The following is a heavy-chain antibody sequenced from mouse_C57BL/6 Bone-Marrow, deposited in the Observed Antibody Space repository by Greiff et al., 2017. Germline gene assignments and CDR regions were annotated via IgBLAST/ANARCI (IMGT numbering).Heavy chain of an antibody. J-gene: IGHJ3*01. CDR1: GYSFTGYY. Sequence: VQLQQSGPELVKPGASVKISCKASGYSFTGYYMHWVKQSHGNILDWIGYIYPYNGVSSYNQKFKGKATLTVDKSSSTAYMELRSLTSGDSAVYNGASSGGEQAWFANWGKGTLVTFSA. V-gene: IGHV1-31*01. CDR3: ASSGGEQAWFAN. CDR2: IYPYNGVS. D-gene: IGHD3-1*01.